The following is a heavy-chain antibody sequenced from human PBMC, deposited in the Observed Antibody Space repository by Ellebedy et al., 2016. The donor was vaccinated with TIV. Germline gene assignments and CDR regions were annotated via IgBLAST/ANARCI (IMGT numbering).Heavy chain of an antibody. CDR1: GLTFADYP. CDR3: VTGYVASGSIYLEYFQF. D-gene: IGHD3-10*01. V-gene: IGHV3-23*01. CDR2: IRADGVST. Sequence: PGGSLRLSCAASGLTFADYPLNWVRQAPGKGLEWVSGIRADGVSTYYADSVKGRLTVSRDNSIRLLSLQMNSLRVDDTAVYYCVTGYVASGSIYLEYFQFWGEGTLVAVSS. J-gene: IGHJ1*01.